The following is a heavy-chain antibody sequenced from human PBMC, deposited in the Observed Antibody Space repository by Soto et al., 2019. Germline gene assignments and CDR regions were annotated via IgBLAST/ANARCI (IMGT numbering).Heavy chain of an antibody. CDR1: GFTFSSYA. CDR2: IGESGNPT. D-gene: IGHD2-2*01. J-gene: IGHJ6*02. Sequence: EVQLLESGGGLVQPGGSLRLSCAASGFTFSSYAMKWVRQAPGKGLEWVSLIGESGNPTYYADSVKGRFTISRDNSGNXXXXXXXXXXXXXXXXXXXXXYIPGVRYYGMDVWGQGTTVTVSS. V-gene: IGHV3-23*01. CDR3: XXYIPGVRYYGMDV.